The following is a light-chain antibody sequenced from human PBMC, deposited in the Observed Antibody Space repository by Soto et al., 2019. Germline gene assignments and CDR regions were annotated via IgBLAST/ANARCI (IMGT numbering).Light chain of an antibody. J-gene: IGKJ1*01. CDR1: QYINTR. Sequence: EIVLTQSPATLSSFPGDRVTLSCRASQYINTRLAWYQHRPGQAPRLLIIQTSIRAAGIPARFSASGTGTDFTLTISDIQPEDFAVYYWHQRQSWPRTFGQGTKVDI. V-gene: IGKV3-11*01. CDR3: HQRQSWPRT. CDR2: QTS.